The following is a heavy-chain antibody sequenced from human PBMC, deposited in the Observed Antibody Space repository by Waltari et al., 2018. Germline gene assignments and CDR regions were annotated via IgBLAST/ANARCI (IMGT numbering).Heavy chain of an antibody. CDR1: GGSLRSSSYY. CDR2: IYYSGST. V-gene: IGHV4-39*01. D-gene: IGHD6-13*01. J-gene: IGHJ4*02. Sequence: QLQLQESGPGLVKPSETLSLTCTVSGGSLRSSSYYWGWLRQPPGKGLEWIGSIYYSGSTYYNPYLKSRVTISVDTSKNQFSLKLSSVTAADTAVYYCARILAAAGTSLDYWGQGTLVTVSS. CDR3: ARILAAAGTSLDY.